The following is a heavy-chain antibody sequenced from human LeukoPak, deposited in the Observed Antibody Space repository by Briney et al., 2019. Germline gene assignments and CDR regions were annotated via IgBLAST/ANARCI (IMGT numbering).Heavy chain of an antibody. Sequence: GGSLRLSCAASGFTFSSYGMHWVRQAPGKGLEWVAVIWYDGSNKYYADSVKGRFTISRDNSKNTLYLQTNSLRAEDTAVYYCARGFSFPSGSYRTYYFDYWGQGTLVTVSS. CDR2: IWYDGSNK. V-gene: IGHV3-33*01. J-gene: IGHJ4*02. CDR3: ARGFSFPSGSYRTYYFDY. D-gene: IGHD1-26*01. CDR1: GFTFSSYG.